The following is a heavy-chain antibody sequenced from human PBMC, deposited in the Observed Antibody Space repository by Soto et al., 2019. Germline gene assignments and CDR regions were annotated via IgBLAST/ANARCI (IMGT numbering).Heavy chain of an antibody. D-gene: IGHD1-26*01. Sequence: QITLKESGPTLVKSTQTLTLTCSFSGFSLTTDGEGVGWVRQSPGEALEWLALIYWDDDERYSPSLKTRLTITKDISRNQVVLVMTNMVPVDTGTYFCAHSRNLITEDAQVGDFDYWGQGT. CDR1: GFSLTTDGEG. J-gene: IGHJ4*02. CDR2: IYWDDDE. V-gene: IGHV2-5*02. CDR3: AHSRNLITEDAQVGDFDY.